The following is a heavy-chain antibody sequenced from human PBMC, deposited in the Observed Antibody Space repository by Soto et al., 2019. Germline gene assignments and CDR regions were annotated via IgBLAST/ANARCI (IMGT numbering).Heavy chain of an antibody. CDR1: GYTFTSYA. V-gene: IGHV1-3*01. D-gene: IGHD6-19*01. CDR3: ARVRGWYYFDY. Sequence: ASVKVSCKASGYTFTSYAMHWVRQAPGQRLEWMGWINAGNGNTKYSQKFQGGVTITRDTSASTAYMELSSLRSEDTAVYYCARVRGWYYFDYWGQGTLVTVSS. CDR2: INAGNGNT. J-gene: IGHJ4*02.